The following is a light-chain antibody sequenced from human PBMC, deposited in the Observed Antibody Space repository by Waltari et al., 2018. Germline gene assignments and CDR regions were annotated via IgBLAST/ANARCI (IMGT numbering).Light chain of an antibody. CDR2: VVS. V-gene: IGLV2-14*01. CDR1: SNDVGAYNY. J-gene: IGLJ3*02. CDR3: SSYTSSRTLV. Sequence: QSALTQPASVSGSPGQSITISCTGTSNDVGAYNYVSWYQQHPGKVPKRIIFVVSNPPSGVSNRFSGSKSGNTASLTISGLQAEDEADYYCSSYTSSRTLVFGGGTKLTVL.